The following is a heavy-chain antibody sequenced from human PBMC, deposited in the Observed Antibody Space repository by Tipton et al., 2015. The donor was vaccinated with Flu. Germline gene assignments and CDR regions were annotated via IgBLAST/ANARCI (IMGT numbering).Heavy chain of an antibody. CDR3: AKDYSSSWYGGYYYYYGMDV. V-gene: IGHV3-30*18. CDR2: ISYDGSNK. J-gene: IGHJ6*02. CDR1: GFTFSSYG. Sequence: SLRLSCAASGFTFSSYGMHWVRQAPGKGLEWVAVISYDGSNKYYADSVKGRFTISRDNSKNTLYLQMNSLRAEETDVYYCAKDYSSSWYGGYYYYYGMDVWGQGTTVTVS. D-gene: IGHD6-13*01.